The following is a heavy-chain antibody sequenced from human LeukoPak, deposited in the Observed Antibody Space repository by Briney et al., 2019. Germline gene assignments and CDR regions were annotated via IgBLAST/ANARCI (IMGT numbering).Heavy chain of an antibody. CDR1: GFTFHTYN. CDR3: ARDRVQIGHYVGTFDV. V-gene: IGHV3-30*04. CDR2: FSYDGKHI. Sequence: GGSLRLSCEASGFTFHTYNMFWVRQAPGKRLESVAVFSYDGKHIDYAASVQGRFIISRDITRNTLHLDMSNLRDEDTAVYYCARDRVQIGHYVGTFDVWGQGTLVTVSS. D-gene: IGHD1-1*01. J-gene: IGHJ4*02.